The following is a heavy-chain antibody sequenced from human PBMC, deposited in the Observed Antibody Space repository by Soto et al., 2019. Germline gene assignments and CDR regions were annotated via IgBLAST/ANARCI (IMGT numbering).Heavy chain of an antibody. Sequence: QVQLLESGPGLVKPSGTLSLTCTVSGDSIATHFWSWYRQPAGKGLEWVGRIYGRVPTVYNPSLNDRVTITLDTSKNQFFLNLESVTAADTAVYYCGKDIPGAIPPPWGRGALVIVSS. J-gene: IGHJ5*02. V-gene: IGHV4-4*07. CDR3: GKDIPGAIPPP. CDR2: IYGRVPT. D-gene: IGHD2-21*01. CDR1: GDSIATHF.